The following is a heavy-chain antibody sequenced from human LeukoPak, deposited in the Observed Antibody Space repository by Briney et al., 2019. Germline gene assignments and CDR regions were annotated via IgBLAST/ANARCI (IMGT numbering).Heavy chain of an antibody. CDR3: AREMVFGEP. CDR1: GSSFSYVW. V-gene: IGHV3-21*01. Sequence: PGGSLRLSCAASGSSFSYVWMSWVRQAPGKGLEWVSSISSSSVYKYYADSVKGRFTISRDNAKNSLFLQMNRLRAEDTAVYYCAREMVFGEPWGQGTLVTVSS. D-gene: IGHD3-10*02. J-gene: IGHJ4*02. CDR2: ISSSSVYK.